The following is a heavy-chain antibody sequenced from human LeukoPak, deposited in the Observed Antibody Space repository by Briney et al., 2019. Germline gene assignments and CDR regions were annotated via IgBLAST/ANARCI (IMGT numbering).Heavy chain of an antibody. D-gene: IGHD6-13*01. CDR3: AREAVAAAGAFDY. CDR2: INPNSGGT. J-gene: IGHJ4*02. V-gene: IGHV1-2*02. Sequence: ASVKVSCKAPGYTFTGYYMHWVRQAPGQGLEWMGWINPNSGGTNYAQKFQGRVTMTRDTSISTAYMELSRLRSDDTAVYYCAREAVAAAGAFDYWGQGTLVTVSS. CDR1: GYTFTGYY.